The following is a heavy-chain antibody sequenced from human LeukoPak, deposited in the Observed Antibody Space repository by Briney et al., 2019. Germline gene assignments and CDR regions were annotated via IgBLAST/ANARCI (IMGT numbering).Heavy chain of an antibody. D-gene: IGHD5-12*01. Sequence: PGRSLRLSCAASGFTFSSYGMHWVRQAPGKGPEWVAVISYDGSNKYYADSVKGRFTISRDNSKNTLYLQMNSLRAEDTAVYYCAKAHGGSGYDSYFDYWGQGTLVTVSS. CDR2: ISYDGSNK. CDR3: AKAHGGSGYDSYFDY. V-gene: IGHV3-30*18. CDR1: GFTFSSYG. J-gene: IGHJ4*02.